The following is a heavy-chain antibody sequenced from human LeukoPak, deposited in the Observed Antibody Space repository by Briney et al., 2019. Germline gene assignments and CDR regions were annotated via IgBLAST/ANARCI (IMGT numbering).Heavy chain of an antibody. V-gene: IGHV4-39*02. D-gene: IGHD6-13*01. CDR2: IKYSGST. CDR1: GGSVSSNGHY. Sequence: SETLSLTCTVSGGSVSSNGHYWGWIRQPPGKGLEWIGNIKYSGSTNYNPSLKSRVTISVDTSKNQLSLKLSSVTAADTAEYYCARDLGSSWFEPLDYWGQGILVIVSS. J-gene: IGHJ4*02. CDR3: ARDLGSSWFEPLDY.